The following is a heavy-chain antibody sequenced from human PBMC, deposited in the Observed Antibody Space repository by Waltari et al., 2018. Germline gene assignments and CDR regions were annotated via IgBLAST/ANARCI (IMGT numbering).Heavy chain of an antibody. Sequence: QVQLQESGPGLVKPSETLSLTCAVSGYSISSGYYWGWIRQPPGKGLEWIGSIYHSGSTYYNPSLKIRVTISVDTSKNQFSLKLSSVTAADTAVYYCASDLTGDGEAFDIWGQGTMVTVSS. CDR2: IYHSGST. CDR3: ASDLTGDGEAFDI. D-gene: IGHD7-27*01. V-gene: IGHV4-38-2*01. J-gene: IGHJ3*02. CDR1: GYSISSGYY.